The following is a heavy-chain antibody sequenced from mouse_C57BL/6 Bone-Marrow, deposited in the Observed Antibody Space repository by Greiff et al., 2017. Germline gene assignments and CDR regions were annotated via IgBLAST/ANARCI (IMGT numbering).Heavy chain of an antibody. V-gene: IGHV2-9*01. CDR1: GFSLTSYG. J-gene: IGHJ4*01. D-gene: IGHD2-2*01. CDR2: IWGGGST. Sequence: VQRVESGPGLVAPSQSLSITCTVSGFSLTSYGVDWVRQPPGKGLEWLGVIWGGGSTNYNSALMSRLSISKDNAKSQVFLKMNSLQTDDTAMYYCATLWLRRGDYAMDYWGQGTSVTVSS. CDR3: ATLWLRRGDYAMDY.